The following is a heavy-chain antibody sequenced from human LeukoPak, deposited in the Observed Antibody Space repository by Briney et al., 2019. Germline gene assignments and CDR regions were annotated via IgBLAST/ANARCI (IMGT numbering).Heavy chain of an antibody. V-gene: IGHV4-39*01. CDR3: ARSLGGATSWFDY. J-gene: IGHJ4*02. CDR1: GFTFSSYA. D-gene: IGHD1-26*01. Sequence: GSLRLSCAASGFTFSSYAMSWVRQPPGKGLEWIGSIYYGGSTYYNPSLKSRVTISVDTSKNQFSLKLSSVTAADTAVYYCARSLGGATSWFDYWGQGTLVTVSS. CDR2: IYYGGST.